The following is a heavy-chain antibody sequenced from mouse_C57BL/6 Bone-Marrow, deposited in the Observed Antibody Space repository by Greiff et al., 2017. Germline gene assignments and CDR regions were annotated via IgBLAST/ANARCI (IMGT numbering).Heavy chain of an antibody. Sequence: EVKLVESGGGLVKPGGSLKLSCAASGFTFSSYAMSWVRQTPEKRLEWVATISDGGSYTYYPDNVKGRFTISRDNAKNNLYLQMSHLKSEDTAMYYCERDYGGYWGQGTTLTVSS. D-gene: IGHD1-1*01. J-gene: IGHJ2*01. V-gene: IGHV5-4*01. CDR2: ISDGGSYT. CDR1: GFTFSSYA. CDR3: ERDYGGY.